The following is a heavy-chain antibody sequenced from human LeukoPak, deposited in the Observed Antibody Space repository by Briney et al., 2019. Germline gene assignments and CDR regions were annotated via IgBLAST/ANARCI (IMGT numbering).Heavy chain of an antibody. J-gene: IGHJ3*02. Sequence: GGSLRLSCAASGFTFSSYAMSWVRQAPGKGLEWVSAISGSGGSTYYADSVKGRFTISRDNSKNTLYLLMNSLRAEDTAVYYCAKDRGSKGGYSYGHDAFDIWGQGTMVTVSS. CDR1: GFTFSSYA. CDR3: AKDRGSKGGYSYGHDAFDI. D-gene: IGHD5-18*01. CDR2: ISGSGGST. V-gene: IGHV3-23*01.